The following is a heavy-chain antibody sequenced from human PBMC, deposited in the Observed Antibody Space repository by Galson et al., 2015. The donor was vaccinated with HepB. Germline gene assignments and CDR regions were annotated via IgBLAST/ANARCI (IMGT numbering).Heavy chain of an antibody. D-gene: IGHD3-22*01. J-gene: IGHJ6*02. CDR1: GYTFTSYA. V-gene: IGHV1-3*01. Sequence: SVKVSCKASGYTFTSYAMHWVRQAPGQRLEWMGWINAGNGNTKYSQKFQGRVTIIRDTSASTAYMELSSLRSEDTAVYYCAREGDYYDSSGYYLSGMDVWGQGTTVTVSS. CDR2: INAGNGNT. CDR3: AREGDYYDSSGYYLSGMDV.